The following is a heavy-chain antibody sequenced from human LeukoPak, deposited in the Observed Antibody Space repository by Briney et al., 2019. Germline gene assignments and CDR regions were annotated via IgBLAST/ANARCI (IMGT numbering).Heavy chain of an antibody. CDR2: ISGSGDST. V-gene: IGHV3-23*01. CDR3: AKDRGIISDY. Sequence: GGSLRLSCAVSGFTFSSYSISWVRQAPGKGLEWVSAISGSGDSTYYADSVKGRFTISRDNSKNTLYLQMNSLRVEDTAVYYCAKDRGIISDYWGQGTLLTVSS. D-gene: IGHD3-10*01. J-gene: IGHJ4*02. CDR1: GFTFSSYS.